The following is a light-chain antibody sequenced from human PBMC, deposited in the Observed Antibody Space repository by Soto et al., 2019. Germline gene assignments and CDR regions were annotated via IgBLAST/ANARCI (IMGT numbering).Light chain of an antibody. J-gene: IGKJ2*01. CDR3: PLRSIRYT. CDR2: DAS. CDR1: QSVSSY. V-gene: IGKV3-11*01. Sequence: EIVLTQSPATLSLSPGERATLSCRASQSVSSYLAWYQQKPGQAPMLLIYDASSRATGIPARFSGSGSGTAFILSISSIEREDFAVYYCPLRSIRYTFGQGTKLEIK.